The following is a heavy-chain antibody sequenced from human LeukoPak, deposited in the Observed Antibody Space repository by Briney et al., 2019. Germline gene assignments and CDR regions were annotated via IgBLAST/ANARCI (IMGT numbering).Heavy chain of an antibody. Sequence: GGSLTLSCAASRFSFSSYGMNWVRQAPGQGLEWISYISRSSGNIHYADSVKGRFTISRDNAKNSLFLQMNSLRVEDTAVYYCAKDGCSSTRPTLECRYYFDYWGQGTLVTVSS. CDR3: AKDGCSSTRPTLECRYYFDY. V-gene: IGHV3-48*01. CDR2: ISRSSGNI. CDR1: RFSFSSYG. J-gene: IGHJ4*02. D-gene: IGHD2-2*01.